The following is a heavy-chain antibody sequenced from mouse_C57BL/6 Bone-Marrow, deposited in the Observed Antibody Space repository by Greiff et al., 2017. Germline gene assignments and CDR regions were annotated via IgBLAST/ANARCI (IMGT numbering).Heavy chain of an antibody. Sequence: EVKLVESGPELVKPGASVKISCKASGYSFTDYNMNWVKQSNGKSLEWIGVINPNYGTTSYNQKFKGKATLTVDQSSSTAYMQLNSLTSEDSAVYYCARWYGSSYVWFAYWGQGTLVTVSA. CDR2: INPNYGTT. D-gene: IGHD1-1*01. V-gene: IGHV1-39*01. J-gene: IGHJ3*01. CDR3: ARWYGSSYVWFAY. CDR1: GYSFTDYN.